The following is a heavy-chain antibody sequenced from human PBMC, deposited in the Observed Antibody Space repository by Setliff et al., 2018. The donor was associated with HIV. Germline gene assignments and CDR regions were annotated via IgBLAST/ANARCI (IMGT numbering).Heavy chain of an antibody. D-gene: IGHD4-17*01. CDR2: INYSGST. Sequence: SETLSLTCTVSGGSISTYYWGWIRQPPGKGLEWIGYINYSGSTKHNPSLKSRVTISVDTSKNQFSLKLNSVIAADTAVYYCARNGDYYMDVWGKGTTVTVSS. CDR3: ARNGDYYMDV. V-gene: IGHV4-59*01. CDR1: GGSISTYY. J-gene: IGHJ6*03.